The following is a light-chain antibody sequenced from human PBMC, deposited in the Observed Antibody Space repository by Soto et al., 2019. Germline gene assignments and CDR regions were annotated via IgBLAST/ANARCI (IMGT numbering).Light chain of an antibody. CDR2: DAT. J-gene: IGKJ1*01. Sequence: DIQMTQSPSTLSASVGDRVTITCRASQSISRWLAWYQQKPGKAPKVLIWDATTLHRGVTSRFSGSGSGTECTLTISSLQPDDFATYYCQQYNGYSTWTFGQGTKVEIK. CDR1: QSISRW. CDR3: QQYNGYSTWT. V-gene: IGKV1-5*01.